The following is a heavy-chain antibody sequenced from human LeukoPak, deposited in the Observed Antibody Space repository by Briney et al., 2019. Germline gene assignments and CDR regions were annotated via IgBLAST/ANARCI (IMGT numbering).Heavy chain of an antibody. CDR3: ARVVGGTWLVDY. D-gene: IGHD1-26*01. J-gene: IGHJ4*02. V-gene: IGHV4-59*01. Sequence: SETLSLTCTVSGGSISTYYWSWIRQPPGKGLEWIGYIYYSGSTDYNPSLKSRVTISVDTSTNQFSLKLNSMTAADTAVYYCARVVGGTWLVDYWGQGTLVTVSS. CDR2: IYYSGST. CDR1: GGSISTYY.